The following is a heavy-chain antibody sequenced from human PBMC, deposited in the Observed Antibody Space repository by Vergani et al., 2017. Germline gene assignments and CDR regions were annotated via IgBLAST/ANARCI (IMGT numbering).Heavy chain of an antibody. CDR1: GAPFRINT. D-gene: IGHD2-21*02. V-gene: IGHV1-69*08. CDR2: IIPVLGKT. J-gene: IGHJ6*02. CDR3: ARDPRGYGGDPEDYYYGMDV. Sequence: QVQLVQSGAEVKKPGSSVKVPCKSSGAPFRINTISWVRQVPGQGLEWMGRIIPVLGKTKYAQDFQGRLTITADTSTSTAYMELTSLRSQDTAVYYCARDPRGYGGDPEDYYYGMDVWGQGTTVTVSS.